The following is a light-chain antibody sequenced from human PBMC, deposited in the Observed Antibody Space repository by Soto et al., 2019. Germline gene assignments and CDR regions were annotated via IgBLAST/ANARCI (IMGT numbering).Light chain of an antibody. CDR1: QSVSSF. CDR2: GAS. CDR3: QQYNKWPLT. J-gene: IGKJ4*01. V-gene: IGKV3D-15*01. Sequence: DIAMTQSPATVSVSPGERATLTCRASQSVSSFLAWYQQKPGQAPRLLIYGASSRDTGIPARFSGSGSGTEFTLTISSLQSEDFAVYYCQQYNKWPLTFGGGTKVEIK.